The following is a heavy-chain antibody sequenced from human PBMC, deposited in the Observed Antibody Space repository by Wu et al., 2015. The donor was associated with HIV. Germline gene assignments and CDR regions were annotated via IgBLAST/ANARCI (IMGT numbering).Heavy chain of an antibody. V-gene: IGHV1-18*01. CDR1: GYTFTSYG. CDR2: ISAYNGNT. D-gene: IGHD3-3*01. Sequence: QVQLVQSGAEVKKPGASVKVSCKASGYTFTSYGISWVRQAPGQGLEWMGWISAYNGNTNYAQKLQGRVTMTTDTSTSTAYMELRSLRSDDTAVYYCARDRAAIFGVVIITSYFDYWAREPWSPSPQ. J-gene: IGHJ4*02. CDR3: ARDRAAIFGVVIITSYFDY.